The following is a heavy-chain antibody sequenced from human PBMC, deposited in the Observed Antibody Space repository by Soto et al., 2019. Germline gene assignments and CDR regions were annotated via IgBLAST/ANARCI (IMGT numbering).Heavy chain of an antibody. CDR1: VYTFTSYG. Sequence: ASVKVSCKASVYTFTSYGISWVRQAPGQGLEWMGWISAYNGNTNYAQKLQGRVTMTTDTSTSTAYMELRSLRSDDTAVYYCAGPPDYVFWSGYYKKPYLPIWFAPGGQGPLVTVSS. CDR3: AGPPDYVFWSGYYKKPYLPIWFAP. V-gene: IGHV1-18*01. J-gene: IGHJ5*02. D-gene: IGHD3-3*01. CDR2: ISAYNGNT.